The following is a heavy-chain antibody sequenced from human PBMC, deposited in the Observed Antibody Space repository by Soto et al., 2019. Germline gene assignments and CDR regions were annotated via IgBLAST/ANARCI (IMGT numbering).Heavy chain of an antibody. CDR3: ARGGYNLNYFDY. J-gene: IGHJ4*02. CDR1: GGSVSSGSYY. V-gene: IGHV4-61*01. Sequence: QVQLQESGPGLVKPSETLSLTCTVSGGSVSSGSYYWSWIRQPPGKGLEWIGYIYYSGSTNYNPSLKSRVTISVDTSKNHFSLKLSSVTAADTAVYYCARGGYNLNYFDYWGQGTLVTVSS. D-gene: IGHD1-1*01. CDR2: IYYSGST.